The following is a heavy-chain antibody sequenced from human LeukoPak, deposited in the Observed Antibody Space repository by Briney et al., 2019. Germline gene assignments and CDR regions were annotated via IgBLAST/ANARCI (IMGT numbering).Heavy chain of an antibody. CDR3: ARGSWITGTTSYYYHMDV. V-gene: IGHV1-8*01. J-gene: IGHJ6*03. CDR2: MNXNNGRT. D-gene: IGHD1-7*01. CDR1: XYTFINYD. Sequence: ASVXXXXXAXXYTFINYDXNWVRQAAGQGLEWMGWMNXNNGRTVYAQKFQGRVTMTRNSSIRTAYMELNTLTSDDTAVYYCARGSWITGTTSYYYHMDVWGKGTTVTVSS.